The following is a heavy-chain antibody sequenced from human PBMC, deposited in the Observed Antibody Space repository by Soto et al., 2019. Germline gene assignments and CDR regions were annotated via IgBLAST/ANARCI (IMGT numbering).Heavy chain of an antibody. J-gene: IGHJ4*02. CDR3: ARHSNDFWSGYPFDY. CDR1: GGSISSYY. CDR2: IYYSGST. D-gene: IGHD3-3*01. V-gene: IGHV4-59*08. Sequence: SETLSLTCTVSGGSISSYYWSWIRQPPGKGLEWIGYIYYSGSTNYNPSLKSRVTISVDTSKNQFSLKLSSVTAADTAVYYCARHSNDFWSGYPFDYWGQGTLVTVSS.